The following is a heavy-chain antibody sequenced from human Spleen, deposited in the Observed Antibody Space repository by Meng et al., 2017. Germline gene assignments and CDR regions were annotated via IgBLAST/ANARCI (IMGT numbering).Heavy chain of an antibody. J-gene: IGHJ6*02. Sequence: QVQLVQAGAEVKKSGASVKVSCKESGYTCTSHNMNWVRQAPGQGLEWMGKINPSGGSTSYAQKFQGRVTMTRDTSTSTVYMELSSLRFEDTAGCYCAREYYYDGMDVWGQGTTVTVSS. V-gene: IGHV1-46*01. CDR1: GYTCTSHN. CDR2: INPSGGST. CDR3: AREYYYDGMDV.